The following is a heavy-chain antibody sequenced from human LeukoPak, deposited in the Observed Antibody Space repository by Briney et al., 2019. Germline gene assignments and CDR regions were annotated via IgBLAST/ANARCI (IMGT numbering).Heavy chain of an antibody. CDR1: GGSISSYY. D-gene: IGHD1-26*01. CDR3: ARGDYYYMDV. V-gene: IGHV4-59*01. Sequence: PSETLSLTCRVSGGSISSYYWSWIRQPPGKGLEWIGYIYSSGSTNYNPSLKSRVTISADTSKNQFSLKLSSVTAADTAVYYCARGDYYYMDVWGKGTTVTV. J-gene: IGHJ6*03. CDR2: IYSSGST.